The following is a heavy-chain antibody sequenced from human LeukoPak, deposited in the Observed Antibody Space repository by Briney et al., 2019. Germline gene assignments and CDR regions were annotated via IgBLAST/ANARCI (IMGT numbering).Heavy chain of an antibody. CDR2: IYTSGST. J-gene: IGHJ3*02. Sequence: PSETLSLTCTVFGDSISSGSYYRSWIRQPAGKGLEWIGRIYTSGSTNYNPSLKSRVTISVDTSKNQFSLKLSSVTAADTAVYYCARASTVGGGAFDIWGQGTMVTVSS. CDR1: GDSISSGSYY. D-gene: IGHD1-26*01. V-gene: IGHV4-61*02. CDR3: ARASTVGGGAFDI.